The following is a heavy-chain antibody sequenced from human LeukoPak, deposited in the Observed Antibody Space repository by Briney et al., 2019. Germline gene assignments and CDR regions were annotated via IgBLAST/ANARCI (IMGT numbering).Heavy chain of an antibody. CDR2: ISWNSGSI. V-gene: IGHV3-9*01. J-gene: IGHJ4*02. CDR1: GFTFDDYA. Sequence: PGRSLRLSCAAFGFTFDDYAMHWVRQAPGKGLEWVSGISWNSGSIGYADSVKGRFTISRDNAKNSLYLQMNSLRAEDTALYYCAKGMGDYWGQGTLVTVSS. CDR3: AKGMGDY.